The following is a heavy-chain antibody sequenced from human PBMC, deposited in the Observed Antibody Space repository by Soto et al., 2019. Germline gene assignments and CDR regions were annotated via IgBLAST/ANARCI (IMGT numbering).Heavy chain of an antibody. Sequence: GGSLRLSCAASGFTFSSYWMHWVRQAPGKGLVWVSRINSDGSSTSYADSVKGRFTISRDNAKNMLYLQMNSLRAEDTAVYYCARGFVNDYGDFYYYYYMDVWGKGTTVTVSS. V-gene: IGHV3-74*01. CDR1: GFTFSSYW. CDR2: INSDGSST. D-gene: IGHD4-17*01. CDR3: ARGFVNDYGDFYYYYYMDV. J-gene: IGHJ6*03.